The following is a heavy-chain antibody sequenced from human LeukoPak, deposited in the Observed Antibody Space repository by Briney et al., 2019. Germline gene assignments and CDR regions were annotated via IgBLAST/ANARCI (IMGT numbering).Heavy chain of an antibody. Sequence: ASVKVSCTASGYTFTTHYIFWVRQAPGQGLEWMGMINPSGGGTSYSQRFQGRVTMTGDTSTSTVYLELNSLRSEDSAVYYCARRSPAYCGGDCYLDHWGQGTLVTVSS. V-gene: IGHV1-46*01. D-gene: IGHD2-21*02. CDR3: ARRSPAYCGGDCYLDH. CDR1: GYTFTTHY. CDR2: INPSGGGT. J-gene: IGHJ4*02.